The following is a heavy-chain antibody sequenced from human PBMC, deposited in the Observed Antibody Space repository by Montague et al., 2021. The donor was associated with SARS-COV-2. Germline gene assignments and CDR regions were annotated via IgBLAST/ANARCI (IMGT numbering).Heavy chain of an antibody. J-gene: IGHJ6*02. CDR3: AKDQGDCSSSRCFRGWTYYYYYGVDV. CDR1: GFTFSSYG. CDR2: ISYDGSNK. V-gene: IGHV3-30*18. D-gene: IGHD2-2*01. Sequence: SLRLSCAASGFTFSSYGIHWVRQAPGKGLEWVAVISYDGSNKHYADSVKGRFTISRDNSKNTLYLQMNSLRAEDTAVYYCAKDQGDCSSSRCFRGWTYYYYYGVDVWGQGTTVTVSS.